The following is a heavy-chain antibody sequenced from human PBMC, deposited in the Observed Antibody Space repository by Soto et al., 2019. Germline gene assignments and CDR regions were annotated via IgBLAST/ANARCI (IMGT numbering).Heavy chain of an antibody. CDR1: GFTFDDYG. J-gene: IGHJ5*02. CDR3: ARDLLGGSGWIRNNWFDP. V-gene: IGHV3-20*01. Sequence: LSLTCAASGFTFDDYGMSWVRQAPGKGLEWVSGINWNGGSTGYADSVKGRFTISRDNAKNSLYLQMNSLRAEDTALYHCARDLLGGSGWIRNNWFDPWGQGTLVTVSS. CDR2: INWNGGST. D-gene: IGHD6-19*01.